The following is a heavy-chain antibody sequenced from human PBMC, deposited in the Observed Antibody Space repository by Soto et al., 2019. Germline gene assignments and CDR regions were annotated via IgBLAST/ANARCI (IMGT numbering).Heavy chain of an antibody. V-gene: IGHV3-33*01. CDR1: GFTFSSYG. D-gene: IGHD3-10*01. CDR3: ARDDRGMVRGNYYYYGMDV. J-gene: IGHJ6*02. CDR2: IWYDGSNK. Sequence: QVQLVEAGGGVVQPGRSLRLSCAASGFTFSSYGMHWVRQAPGKGLEWVAVIWYDGSNKYYADSVKGRFTISRDNSKNTLYLQMNSLRAEDTAVYYCARDDRGMVRGNYYYYGMDVWGQGTTVTVSS.